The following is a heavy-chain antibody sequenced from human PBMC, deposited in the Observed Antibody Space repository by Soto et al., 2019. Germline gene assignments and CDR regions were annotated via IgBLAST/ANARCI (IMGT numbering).Heavy chain of an antibody. D-gene: IGHD1-26*01. CDR2: ISAYNGNT. J-gene: IGHJ6*02. V-gene: IGHV1-18*01. CDR1: GYTFTSYG. Sequence: QVPLVQSGAEVKKPGASVKVSCKASGYTFTSYGISWVRQAPGQGLEWMGWISAYNGNTNYAQKLQGRVTMTTDTSTSTAYMELRSLRSDDTAVYYCAGRRELRYLYYYYGMDVWGQGTTVTVSS. CDR3: AGRRELRYLYYYYGMDV.